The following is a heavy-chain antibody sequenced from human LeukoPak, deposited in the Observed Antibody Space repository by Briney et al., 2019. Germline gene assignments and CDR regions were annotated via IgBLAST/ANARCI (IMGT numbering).Heavy chain of an antibody. CDR2: IYYSGST. V-gene: IGHV4-59*01. D-gene: IGHD6-13*01. CDR3: AREVIKRPGTGSFDY. CDR1: GFTFSSSA. Sequence: GSLRLSCAASGFTFSSSAMSWVRQPPGKGLEWIGYIYYSGSTNYNPSLKSRVTISVDTSKNQFSLKLSSVTAADTAVYYCAREVIKRPGTGSFDYWGQGTLVTVSP. J-gene: IGHJ4*02.